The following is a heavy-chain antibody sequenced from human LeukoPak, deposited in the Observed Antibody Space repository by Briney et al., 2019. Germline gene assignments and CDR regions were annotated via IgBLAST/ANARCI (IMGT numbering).Heavy chain of an antibody. CDR3: ARVGSQLGPFDY. J-gene: IGHJ4*02. D-gene: IGHD1-1*01. CDR2: IWYDGSKK. Sequence: GGSLRLSCAASGFTFSRDGMHWVRRAPGKGLEWVAVIWYDGSKKYYADSVKGRFTISRDNAKNSLYLQMNSLRAEDTAVYYCARVGSQLGPFDYWGQGTLVTVSS. CDR1: GFTFSRDG. V-gene: IGHV3-33*03.